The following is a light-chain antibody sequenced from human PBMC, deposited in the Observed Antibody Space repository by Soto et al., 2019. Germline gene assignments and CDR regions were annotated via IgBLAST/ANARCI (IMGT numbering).Light chain of an antibody. V-gene: IGKV1-5*03. J-gene: IGKJ1*01. CDR3: QRYTDFSRA. Sequence: TQMTQSPSTLSASVGDKVTLTCRASQAIGDWMAWYQQKPGKAPRILIYRASTLVSGVPSRFSGGGFGTEFTLTISSLQPDDFATYYCQRYTDFSRAFGQGTRVEIK. CDR1: QAIGDW. CDR2: RAS.